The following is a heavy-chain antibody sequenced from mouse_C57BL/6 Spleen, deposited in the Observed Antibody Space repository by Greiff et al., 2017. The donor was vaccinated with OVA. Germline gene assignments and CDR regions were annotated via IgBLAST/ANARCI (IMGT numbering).Heavy chain of an antibody. V-gene: IGHV1-80*01. J-gene: IGHJ3*01. D-gene: IGHD3-1*01. CDR3: ARSGDSEGLAY. CDR2: IYPGDGDT. CDR1: GYAFSSYW. Sequence: QQSGAELVKPGASVKISCKASGYAFSSYWMNWVKQRPGKGLEWIGQIYPGDGDTNYNGKFKGKATLTADKSSSTAYMQLSSLTSEDSAVYFCARSGDSEGLAYWGQGTLVTVSA.